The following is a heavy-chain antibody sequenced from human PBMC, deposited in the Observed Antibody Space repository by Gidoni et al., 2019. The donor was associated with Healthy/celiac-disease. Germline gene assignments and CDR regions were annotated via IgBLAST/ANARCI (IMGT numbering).Heavy chain of an antibody. Sequence: VQRVQSGAEVKKPGESRRISCQGSGYSFTSHWISWVRQMPGKGLEWMWRIDPSDSYTNYSPSFHGHVTISADKSISTASLQWSSLKASDTAMYYCATDMVRGVIAFDIWGQGTMVTVSS. CDR3: ATDMVRGVIAFDI. CDR2: IDPSDSYT. V-gene: IGHV5-10-1*03. D-gene: IGHD3-10*01. J-gene: IGHJ3*02. CDR1: GYSFTSHW.